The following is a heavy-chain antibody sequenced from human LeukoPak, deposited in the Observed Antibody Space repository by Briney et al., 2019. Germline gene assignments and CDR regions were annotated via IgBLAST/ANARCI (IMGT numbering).Heavy chain of an antibody. CDR1: GYTFISYG. V-gene: IGHV1-18*01. CDR2: ISPYTTKA. D-gene: IGHD1-26*01. J-gene: IGHJ6*03. Sequence: ASVKGSCKASGYTFISYGITWVRQAPGQGLEWMGWISPYTTKANYVQKLQGRVTMTTDTSTSTAYMELRSLRSDDTAVYYCAREGGVGPTAPPDYYSYQMDVWGKGTTVTVSS. CDR3: AREGGVGPTAPPDYYSYQMDV.